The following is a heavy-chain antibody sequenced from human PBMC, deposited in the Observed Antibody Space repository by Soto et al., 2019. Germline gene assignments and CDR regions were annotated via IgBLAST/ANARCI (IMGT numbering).Heavy chain of an antibody. V-gene: IGHV3-7*03. D-gene: IGHD6-13*01. CDR1: GFTFSSYW. CDR3: AREGPSSSWYYYYYYYGMDV. J-gene: IGHJ6*02. CDR2: IKQDGSEK. Sequence: GGSLRLSCAASGFTFSSYWMSWVRQAPGKGLEWVANIKQDGSEKYYVDSVEGRFTISRDNAKNSLYLQMNSLRAEDTAVYYCAREGPSSSWYYYYYYYGMDVWGQGTTVTVSS.